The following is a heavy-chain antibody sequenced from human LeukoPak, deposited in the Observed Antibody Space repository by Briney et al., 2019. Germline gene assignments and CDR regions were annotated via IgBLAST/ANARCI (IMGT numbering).Heavy chain of an antibody. CDR2: INPSGGST. V-gene: IGHV1-46*01. CDR1: GYTFTSYY. Sequence: ASVTVSCKASGYTFTSYYMHWVRQAPGQGLEWMGIINPSGGSTSYAQKFQGRVTMTRDTSTSTVYMELSSLRSEDTAVYYCERDPNTVMVHSVYYYYGMDVWGQGTTVTVSS. D-gene: IGHD5-18*01. J-gene: IGHJ6*02. CDR3: ERDPNTVMVHSVYYYYGMDV.